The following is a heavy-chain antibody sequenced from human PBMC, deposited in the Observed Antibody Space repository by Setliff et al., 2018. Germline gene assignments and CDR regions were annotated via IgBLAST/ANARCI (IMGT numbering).Heavy chain of an antibody. J-gene: IGHJ4*02. CDR2: IYYRGDT. CDR3: ARGGTFRYFDY. CDR1: GDSITRSGYY. V-gene: IGHV4-39*07. D-gene: IGHD5-12*01. Sequence: SETLSLTCSVSGDSITRSGYYWGWIRQPPGKGLEWIGRIYYRGDTYYNPSLKSRVTVIVDTSKNQFSLRLSSVTAADTAVYYCARGGTFRYFDYWGQGTPVTGSS.